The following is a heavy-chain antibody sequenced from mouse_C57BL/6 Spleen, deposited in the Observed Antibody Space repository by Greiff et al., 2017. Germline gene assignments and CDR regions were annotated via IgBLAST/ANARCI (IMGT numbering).Heavy chain of an antibody. Sequence: DVKLVESEGGLVQPGSSMKLSCTASGFTFSDYYMAWVRQVPEKGLEWVANINYDGSSTYYLDSLKSRFIISRDNAKNILYLQMSSLKSEDTATYYCAREGIHDYHWYFDVWGTGTTVTVSS. CDR3: AREGIHDYHWYFDV. CDR2: INYDGSST. CDR1: GFTFSDYY. D-gene: IGHD2-4*01. V-gene: IGHV5-16*01. J-gene: IGHJ1*03.